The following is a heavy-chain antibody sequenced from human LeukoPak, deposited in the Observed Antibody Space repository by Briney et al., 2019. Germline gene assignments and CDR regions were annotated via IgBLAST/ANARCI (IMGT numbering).Heavy chain of an antibody. CDR3: ARDVTPGFWSGYYIDY. J-gene: IGHJ4*02. CDR2: ISAYNGNT. D-gene: IGHD3-3*01. Sequence: GASVKVSCKASGYTFTSYGISWVRQAPGQGLEWMGWISAYNGNTNYAQKLQGRVTMTTDTSTSTAYMELRSLRSDDTAVYYCARDVTPGFWSGYYIDYWGQGTLVTVSS. V-gene: IGHV1-18*01. CDR1: GYTFTSYG.